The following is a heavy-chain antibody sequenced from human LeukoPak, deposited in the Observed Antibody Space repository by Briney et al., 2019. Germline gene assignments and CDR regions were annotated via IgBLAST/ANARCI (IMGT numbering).Heavy chain of an antibody. J-gene: IGHJ3*02. Sequence: PSETLSLTCTVSGGSISSYYLSWIRQPPGKGLEWIGYIYYSGSTKYNPSLKSRVTISVDPSKNQFSLKLNSVTAADTAVYYCARHRTGSYAIFFDIWGQGTMVTVSS. D-gene: IGHD3-16*01. CDR3: ARHRTGSYAIFFDI. CDR1: GGSISSYY. CDR2: IYYSGST. V-gene: IGHV4-59*08.